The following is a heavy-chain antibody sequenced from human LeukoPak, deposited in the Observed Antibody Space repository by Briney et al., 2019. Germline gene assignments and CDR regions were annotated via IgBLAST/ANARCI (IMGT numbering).Heavy chain of an antibody. D-gene: IGHD3-10*02. V-gene: IGHV3-74*01. J-gene: IGHJ6*04. CDR3: AELGITMIGGV. CDR2: INSDGSST. CDR1: GFTFSSYW. Sequence: GGSLRLSCAASGFTFSSYWMHWVREAPGKGLVWVSRINSDGSSTSYADSVKGRFTISRDNAKNSLYLQMNSLRAEDTAVYYCAELGITMIGGVWGKGTTVTISS.